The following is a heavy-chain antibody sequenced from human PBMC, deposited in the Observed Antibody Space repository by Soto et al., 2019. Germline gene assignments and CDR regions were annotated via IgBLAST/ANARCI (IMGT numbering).Heavy chain of an antibody. V-gene: IGHV4-31*03. CDR2: IYYSGST. D-gene: IGHD5-18*01. J-gene: IGHJ4*02. CDR3: ARGPVVGGYSYGLTPTFDY. Sequence: SETLSLTCTVSGGSISSGGYYWSWIRQHPGKGLEWIGYIYYSGSTYYNPSLKSRVTISVDTSKNQFSLKLSSVTAADTAVYYCARGPVVGGYSYGLTPTFDYWGQGTLVTVSS. CDR1: GGSISSGGYY.